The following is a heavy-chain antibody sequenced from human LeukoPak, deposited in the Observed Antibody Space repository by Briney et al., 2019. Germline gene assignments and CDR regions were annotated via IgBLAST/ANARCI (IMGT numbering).Heavy chain of an antibody. V-gene: IGHV3-23*01. CDR3: AKDGIGGIYYDSSGYFDY. CDR2: ISGSGGST. Sequence: TGGSLRLSCAASGFTFSSYAMSWVRQAPGKGLEWVSAISGSGGSTYYADPLKGRFTISRDNSKNTLYLQMNSLRAEDTALYYCAKDGIGGIYYDSSGYFDYWGQGTLVTVSS. CDR1: GFTFSSYA. D-gene: IGHD3-22*01. J-gene: IGHJ4*02.